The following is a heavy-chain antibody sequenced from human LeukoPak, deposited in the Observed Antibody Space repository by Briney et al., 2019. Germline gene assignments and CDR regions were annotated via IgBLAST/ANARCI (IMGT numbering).Heavy chain of an antibody. J-gene: IGHJ6*03. CDR3: ARVPPNDFWSGHFYYYYMDV. D-gene: IGHD3-3*01. V-gene: IGHV3-53*01. CDR1: GFSVSSKY. Sequence: GGSLRLSCAASGFSVSSKYMTWVRQAPGKGLEWVSVIYAGGTTYYADSVKGRFTVSRDNTKNSLYLQMNSLRAEDTAVYYCARVPPNDFWSGHFYYYYMDVWGKGTTVTVSS. CDR2: IYAGGTT.